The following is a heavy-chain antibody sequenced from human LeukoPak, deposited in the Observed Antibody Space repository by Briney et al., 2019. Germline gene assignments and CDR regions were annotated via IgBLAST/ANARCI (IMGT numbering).Heavy chain of an antibody. V-gene: IGHV3-23*01. Sequence: KGLKWVSGIDGSSGDTFYADSVKGRFTISRDNSKNTLYLQMNSLRVEDTAVYYCARGDWNVWGQGTTVTVSS. CDR2: IDGSSGDT. CDR3: ARGDWNV. J-gene: IGHJ6*02. D-gene: IGHD2-21*02.